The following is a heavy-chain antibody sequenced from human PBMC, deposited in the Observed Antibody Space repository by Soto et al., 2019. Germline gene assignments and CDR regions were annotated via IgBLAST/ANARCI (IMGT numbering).Heavy chain of an antibody. D-gene: IGHD6-13*01. Sequence: GSLRLSCAASGFTFSNYAMTWVRQAPGKGLEWVSGISGSGGSTYYADSVKGRFTISRDNSKNTLYLQMNSLRAEDTAVYYWAKDAAAAGSPFDYWGQGALVTVSS. V-gene: IGHV3-23*01. J-gene: IGHJ4*02. CDR3: AKDAAAAGSPFDY. CDR1: GFTFSNYA. CDR2: ISGSGGST.